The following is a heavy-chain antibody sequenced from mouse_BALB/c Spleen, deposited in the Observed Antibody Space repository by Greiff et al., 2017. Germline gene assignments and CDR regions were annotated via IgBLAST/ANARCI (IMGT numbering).Heavy chain of an antibody. CDR1: GFAFSSYD. V-gene: IGHV5-12-1*01. Sequence: EVKLMESGGGLVKPGGSLKLSCAASGFAFSSYDMSWVRQTPEKRLEWVAYISSGGGSTYYPDTVKGRFTISRDNAKNTLYLQMSSLKSEDTAMYYCARQRYGDVWGAGTTVTVSS. CDR3: ARQRYGDV. CDR2: ISSGGGST. J-gene: IGHJ1*01.